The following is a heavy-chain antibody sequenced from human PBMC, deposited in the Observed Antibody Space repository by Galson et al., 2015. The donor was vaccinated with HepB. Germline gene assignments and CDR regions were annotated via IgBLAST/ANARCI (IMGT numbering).Heavy chain of an antibody. J-gene: IGHJ3*02. Sequence: TLSLTCTVSGGSITSSYWSWIRQPPGKGLEWIGFTYYTGNIHYNPSLSSRVTISIGTSKNQFSLRLTSVTAADTAVYYCAKGGDRGILVHAFDIWGQGTMVAVSS. CDR2: TYYTGNI. CDR1: GGSITSSY. CDR3: AKGGDRGILVHAFDI. V-gene: IGHV4-59*01. D-gene: IGHD2-21*02.